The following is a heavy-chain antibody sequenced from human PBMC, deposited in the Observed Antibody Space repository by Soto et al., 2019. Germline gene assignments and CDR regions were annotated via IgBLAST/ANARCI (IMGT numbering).Heavy chain of an antibody. CDR2: ISGSGGST. V-gene: IGHV3-23*01. J-gene: IGHJ4*02. CDR1: GFTFSSYA. Sequence: GGSLRLSCAASGFTFSSYAISWVRQAPGKGLEWVSAISGSGGSTYYADSVKGRFTISRGNSKNTLYLQMNSLRAEDTAVYYCAKHGDYDEFDYWGRGTLVTVSS. D-gene: IGHD4-17*01. CDR3: AKHGDYDEFDY.